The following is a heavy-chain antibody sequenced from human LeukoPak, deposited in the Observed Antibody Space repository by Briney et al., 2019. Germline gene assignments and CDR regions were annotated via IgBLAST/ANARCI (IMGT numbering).Heavy chain of an antibody. V-gene: IGHV1-8*01. Sequence: ASVKVSCKASGYTFTSYDINWVRQATGQGLEWMGWMNPNSGNTGYAQKFQGRVTMTRNTSISTAYMELSSLRSEDTAVYYCARVGRYYHDSSGYLSSPPPDYWGQGTLVTVSS. CDR3: ARVGRYYHDSSGYLSSPPPDY. D-gene: IGHD3-22*01. J-gene: IGHJ4*02. CDR1: GYTFTSYD. CDR2: MNPNSGNT.